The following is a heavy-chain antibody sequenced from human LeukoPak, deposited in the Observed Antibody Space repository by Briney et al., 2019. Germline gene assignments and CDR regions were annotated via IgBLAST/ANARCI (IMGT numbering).Heavy chain of an antibody. CDR1: GDSISSYY. CDR3: ARVRGIAAAYWYFDL. Sequence: KPSETLSLTCIVSGDSISSYYWSWIRQPPGKGLEWIGWIYSSGSTNYNPSLKSRVTVSVDTSKNQFSLELSSVTAADTAVYYCARVRGIAAAYWYFDLWGRGTLVTVSS. J-gene: IGHJ2*01. CDR2: IYSSGST. D-gene: IGHD6-25*01. V-gene: IGHV4-4*09.